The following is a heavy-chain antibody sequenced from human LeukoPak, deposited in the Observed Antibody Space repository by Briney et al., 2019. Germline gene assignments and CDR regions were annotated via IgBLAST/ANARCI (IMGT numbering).Heavy chain of an antibody. CDR3: ARDKATGTTGRFDP. J-gene: IGHJ5*02. Sequence: GASVKVSCKASGYTFTGYYMHWVRQAPGQGLEWMGWINPNSGGTNYAQKFQGRVTMTRDTSISTAYMELSRLRSDDPAVYYCARDKATGTTGRFDPWGQGTLVTVSS. V-gene: IGHV1-2*02. CDR1: GYTFTGYY. CDR2: INPNSGGT. D-gene: IGHD1-1*01.